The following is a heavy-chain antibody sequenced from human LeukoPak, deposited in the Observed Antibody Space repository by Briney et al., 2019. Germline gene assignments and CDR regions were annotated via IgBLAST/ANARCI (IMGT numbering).Heavy chain of an antibody. CDR3: ARLATIFGRATEKFDY. CDR1: GGFISSSSYY. D-gene: IGHD3-3*01. CDR2: IYYSGST. V-gene: IGHV4-39*01. Sequence: SETLSLTCTVSGGFISSSSYYWGWIRQPRGRGLEWIGSIYYSGSTYYNPSLKSRVTISVDTSKNQFSLKLSAVTAADTAVYYCARLATIFGRATEKFDYWGQGTLVTVSS. J-gene: IGHJ4*02.